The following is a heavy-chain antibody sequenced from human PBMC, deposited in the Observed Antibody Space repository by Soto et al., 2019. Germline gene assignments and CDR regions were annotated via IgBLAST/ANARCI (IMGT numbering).Heavy chain of an antibody. CDR2: IIPILGIA. V-gene: IGHV1-69*08. D-gene: IGHD3-10*01. CDR3: AGDLEITMVRGVINCFDP. J-gene: IGHJ5*02. CDR1: GGTFSSYT. Sequence: QVQLVQSGAEVKKPGSSVKVSCKASGGTFSSYTISWVRQAPGQGLEWMGRIIPILGIANYAQKFQGRVTITADKPTSTACRELSSRRSEDTAVYYCAGDLEITMVRGVINCFDPWGQGTLVTVSS.